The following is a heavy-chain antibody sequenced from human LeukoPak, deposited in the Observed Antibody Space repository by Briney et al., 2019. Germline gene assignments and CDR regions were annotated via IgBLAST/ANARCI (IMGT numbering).Heavy chain of an antibody. V-gene: IGHV3-7*01. J-gene: IGHJ5*02. CDR2: ISPDGSVR. CDR3: GRDPHYGAIDH. CDR1: GLTFENSW. Sequence: GGSLQLSCASSGLTFENSWMAWVRQAPGKGLEWLANISPDGSVRNYVDSVKGRFTISRDNVENSLYLQMTSLRAEDTALYYCGRDPHYGAIDHWGQGTLVTVSS. D-gene: IGHD4-17*01.